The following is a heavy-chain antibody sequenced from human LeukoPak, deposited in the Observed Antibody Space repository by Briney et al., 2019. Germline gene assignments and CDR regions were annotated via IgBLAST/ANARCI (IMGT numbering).Heavy chain of an antibody. Sequence: PSETLSLXCTVSGGSISSYYWSWIRQPPGKGLEWIGYIYYSGSTTYNPSLKSRVTISVDTSKNQFSLKLSSVTAADTAVYYCAREANYYDSSGYSSRFDYWGQGTLVTVSS. J-gene: IGHJ4*02. CDR2: IYYSGST. V-gene: IGHV4-59*01. CDR1: GGSISSYY. D-gene: IGHD3-22*01. CDR3: AREANYYDSSGYSSRFDY.